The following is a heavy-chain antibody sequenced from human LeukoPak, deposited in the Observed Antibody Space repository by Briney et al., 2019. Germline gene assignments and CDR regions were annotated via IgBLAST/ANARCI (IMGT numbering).Heavy chain of an antibody. CDR2: IIPIFGTA. V-gene: IGHV1-69*01. D-gene: IGHD2-8*01. CDR1: GGTFSSYT. J-gene: IGHJ5*02. CDR3: ARKGYCTNGVCYRWFDP. Sequence: SVKVSCKASGGTFSSYTISWVRQAPGQGLEWMGGIIPIFGTASYAQKFQGRVTITADESTSTAYMELSSLRSEDTAVYYCARKGYCTNGVCYRWFDPGAREPWSPSPQ.